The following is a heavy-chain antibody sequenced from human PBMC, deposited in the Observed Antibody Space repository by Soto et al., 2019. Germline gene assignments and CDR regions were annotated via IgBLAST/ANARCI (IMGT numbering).Heavy chain of an antibody. CDR1: GGSISSGGYS. CDR3: ARGDYFDSSGPFSDAFDI. Sequence: SETLSLTCAVSGGSISSGGYSWSWIRQPPGKGLEWIGYIYHSGSTYYNPSLKSRVTISVDTSKNQFSLKLSSVTAADTAVYYCARGDYFDSSGPFSDAFDIWGQGTMVTVSS. V-gene: IGHV4-30-2*02. CDR2: IYHSGST. J-gene: IGHJ3*02. D-gene: IGHD3-22*01.